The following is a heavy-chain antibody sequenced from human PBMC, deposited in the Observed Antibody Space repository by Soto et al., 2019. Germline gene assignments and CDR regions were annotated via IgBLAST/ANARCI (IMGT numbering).Heavy chain of an antibody. J-gene: IGHJ3*02. CDR3: ARDGWIVTTVGKDAFDI. V-gene: IGHV4-30-4*01. CDR1: GGSISSGDYY. D-gene: IGHD4-17*01. Sequence: LSXTCTVSGGSISSGDYYWSRIRQPPGKGLEWIGYIYYSGSTYYNPSLKSRVTISVDTSKNQFSLKLSSVTAADTAVYYCARDGWIVTTVGKDAFDIWGQGTMVTVSS. CDR2: IYYSGST.